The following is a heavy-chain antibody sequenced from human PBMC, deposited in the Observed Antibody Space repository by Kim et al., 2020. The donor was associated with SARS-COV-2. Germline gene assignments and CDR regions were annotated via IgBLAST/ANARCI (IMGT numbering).Heavy chain of an antibody. CDR3: AREEDCSGGSCYPRGWFDP. Sequence: ASVKVSCKASGYTFTSYAMHWVRQAPGQRLEWMGWINAGNGNTKYSQKFQGRVTITRDTSASTAYMELSSLRSEDTAVYYCAREEDCSGGSCYPRGWFDPWGQGTLVTVSS. D-gene: IGHD2-15*01. CDR2: INAGNGNT. CDR1: GYTFTSYA. J-gene: IGHJ5*02. V-gene: IGHV1-3*01.